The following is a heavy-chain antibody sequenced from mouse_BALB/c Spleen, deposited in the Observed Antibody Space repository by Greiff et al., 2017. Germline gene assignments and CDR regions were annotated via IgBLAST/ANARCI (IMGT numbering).Heavy chain of an antibody. CDR1: GYTFSSYW. CDR2: ILPGSGST. V-gene: IGHV1-9*01. CDR3: ARCYYYGSSPYYFDY. Sequence: QVQLQQSGAELMKPGASVKISCKATGYTFSSYWIEWVKQRPGHGLEWIGEILPGSGSTNYNEKFKGKATFTADTSSNTAYMQLSSLTSEDSAVYYCARCYYYGSSPYYFDYWGQGTTLTVSS. D-gene: IGHD1-1*01. J-gene: IGHJ2*01.